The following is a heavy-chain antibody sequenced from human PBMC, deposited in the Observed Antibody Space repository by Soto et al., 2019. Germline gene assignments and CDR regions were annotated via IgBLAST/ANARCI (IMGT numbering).Heavy chain of an antibody. CDR2: ISYDGSNK. D-gene: IGHD6-19*01. CDR1: GFTFSSYA. J-gene: IGHJ6*02. Sequence: GGSLRLSCAASGFTFSSYAMHWVRQAPGKGLEWVAVISYDGSNKYYADSVKGRFTISRDNSKNTLYLQMNSLRAEDTAVYYCAREGRADYYYYGMDVWGQGTTVTVS. CDR3: AREGRADYYYYGMDV. V-gene: IGHV3-30-3*01.